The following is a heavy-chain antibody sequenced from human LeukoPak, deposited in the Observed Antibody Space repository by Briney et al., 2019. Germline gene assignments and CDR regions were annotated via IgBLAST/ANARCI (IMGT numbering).Heavy chain of an antibody. CDR2: INPNNGDT. CDR1: GYTFTGHY. D-gene: IGHD5-24*01. J-gene: IGHJ4*02. V-gene: IGHV1-2*02. Sequence: EASVKVSCKASGYTFTGHYLHWVRQAPGQGLEWMGWINPNNGDTMYPRKLQGRVIMTRDTSIRTAYMELSRLKPDDTAVYYCARSGRWLQLDFDYWGQGTLVTVSS. CDR3: ARSGRWLQLDFDY.